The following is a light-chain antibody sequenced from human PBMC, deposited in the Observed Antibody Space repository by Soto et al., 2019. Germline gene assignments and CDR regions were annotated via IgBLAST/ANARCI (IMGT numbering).Light chain of an antibody. J-gene: IGLJ1*01. Sequence: HSVLTQPASVSGSPGQSITISCSGSSSDVGGYDYVSWYQHHPGKAPKLMIHDVSNRPSGVSNRFSGSKSGNTASLTISGLQAEDEADYYCSSYTSSSTPYVFGTGTKVTVL. CDR3: SSYTSSSTPYV. CDR1: SSDVGGYDY. CDR2: DVS. V-gene: IGLV2-14*03.